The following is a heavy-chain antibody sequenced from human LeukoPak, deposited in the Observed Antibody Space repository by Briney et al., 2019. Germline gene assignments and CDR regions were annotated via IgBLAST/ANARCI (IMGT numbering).Heavy chain of an antibody. CDR2: IYTSGST. CDR3: ARDTLVSPSGSYHDAFDI. V-gene: IGHV4-4*07. Sequence: SETLSLACTVSGGSISSYYWSWIRQPAGKGLEWIGRIYTSGSTNYNPSLKSRVTMSVDTSKNQFSLKLSSVTAADTAVYYCARDTLVSPSGSYHDAFDIWGQGTMVTVSS. D-gene: IGHD1-26*01. CDR1: GGSISSYY. J-gene: IGHJ3*02.